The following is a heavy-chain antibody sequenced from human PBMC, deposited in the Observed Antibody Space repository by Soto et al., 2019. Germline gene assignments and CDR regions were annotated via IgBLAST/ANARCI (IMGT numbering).Heavy chain of an antibody. D-gene: IGHD2-15*01. J-gene: IGHJ3*02. CDR1: GGSISSSSYY. V-gene: IGHV4-39*02. CDR3: ARDGYCSGGRCYRDAFDI. Sequence: SETLSLTCTVSGGSISSSSYYWGWIRQPPGKGLEWIGSIYYSGSTYYNPSLKSRVTISVDTSKNQFSLKLSSVTAADTAVYYCARDGYCSGGRCYRDAFDIWGQGTMVTVSS. CDR2: IYYSGST.